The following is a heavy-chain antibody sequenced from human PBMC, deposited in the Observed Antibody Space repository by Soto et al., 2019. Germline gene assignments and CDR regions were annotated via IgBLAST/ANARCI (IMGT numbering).Heavy chain of an antibody. J-gene: IGHJ3*02. CDR3: ARATTSSGDSGAFDI. CDR1: GGSISSGGYY. V-gene: IGHV4-31*03. CDR2: IYYSGST. Sequence: QVQLQESGPGLVKPSQTLSLTCTVSGGSISSGGYYWSWIRQHPGKGLEWIGYIYYSGSTYYNPSLKSRVTISVDTSKNQFSLKLSSVSAADTAVYYCARATTSSGDSGAFDIWGQGTMVTVSS. D-gene: IGHD3-10*01.